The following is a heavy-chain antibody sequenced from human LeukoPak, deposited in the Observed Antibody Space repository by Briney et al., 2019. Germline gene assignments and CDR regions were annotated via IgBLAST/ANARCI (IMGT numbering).Heavy chain of an antibody. D-gene: IGHD2-2*01. CDR2: IKSKTDGGTT. V-gene: IGHV3-15*01. CDR1: GFTFSNAW. J-gene: IGHJ6*03. Sequence: GGSLRLSCAASGFTFSNAWMSWVRQARGKGLEWVGRIKSKTDGGTTDYAAPVKGRFTISRDDSKNTLYLQMNSLKTEDTAVYYCTTDLEDIVVVPADKDYYYMDVWGKGTTVTVSS. CDR3: TTDLEDIVVVPADKDYYYMDV.